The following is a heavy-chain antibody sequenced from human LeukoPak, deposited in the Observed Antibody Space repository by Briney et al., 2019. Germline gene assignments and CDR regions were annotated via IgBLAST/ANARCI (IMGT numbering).Heavy chain of an antibody. D-gene: IGHD3-22*01. CDR1: GFTFSDYY. CDR2: ISSSGSTI. Sequence: GGSLRLSCAASGFTFSDYYMSWIRQAPGKGLEWVSYISSSGSTIYYADSVKGRFTISRDNAKNSLYLQMNSLRAEGTAVYHCASPRYYDSSGYSTWGQGTLITVSS. J-gene: IGHJ5*02. V-gene: IGHV3-11*01. CDR3: ASPRYYDSSGYST.